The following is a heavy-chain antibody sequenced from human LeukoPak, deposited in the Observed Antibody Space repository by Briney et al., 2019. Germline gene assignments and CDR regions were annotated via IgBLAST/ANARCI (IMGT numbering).Heavy chain of an antibody. CDR2: IRYDGSNK. CDR1: GFTFSSYG. CDR3: ASTGALWFGPDY. J-gene: IGHJ4*02. Sequence: GGSLRLSCAASGFTFSSYGMHWVRQAPGKGLEWVAFIRYDGSNKYYADSVKGRFTISRDNSKNTLYLQMNSLRAEDTAVYYCASTGALWFGPDYWGQGTLVTVSS. V-gene: IGHV3-30*02. D-gene: IGHD3-10*01.